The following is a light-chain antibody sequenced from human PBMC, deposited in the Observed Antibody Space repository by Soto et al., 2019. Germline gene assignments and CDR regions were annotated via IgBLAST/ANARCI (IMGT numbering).Light chain of an antibody. V-gene: IGLV2-14*01. CDR1: SSDVGGYNY. CDR2: EVS. Sequence: QSALTQPASVSGSPGQSITISCTGTSSDVGGYNYVSWYQQHPGKAPKLMIYEVSNRPSGVSNRFSGSKSGNTASLTISGLQAEDEAEYYCSSYTSRSTRLYVFGTGTKVTVL. J-gene: IGLJ1*01. CDR3: SSYTSRSTRLYV.